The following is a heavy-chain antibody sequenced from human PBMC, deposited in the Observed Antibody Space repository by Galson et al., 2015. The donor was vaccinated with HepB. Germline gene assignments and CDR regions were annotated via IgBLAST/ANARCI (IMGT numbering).Heavy chain of an antibody. CDR3: ARGWQRVGATAGEDWSDP. Sequence: SVKVSCKASGYTFTSYAMHWVRQAPGQRLEWMGWISAGNGYTKYSQKFQGRVTITRDTSASTAYMELSSLTSEDTAVYYCARGWQRVGATAGEDWSDPWGQGTLVTVSS. CDR2: ISAGNGYT. J-gene: IGHJ5*02. D-gene: IGHD1-26*01. V-gene: IGHV1-3*01. CDR1: GYTFTSYA.